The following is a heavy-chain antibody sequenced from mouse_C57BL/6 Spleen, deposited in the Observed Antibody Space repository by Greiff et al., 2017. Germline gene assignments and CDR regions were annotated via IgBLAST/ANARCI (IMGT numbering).Heavy chain of an antibody. CDR2: ISGGGGNT. J-gene: IGHJ2*01. CDR1: GFTFSSYT. V-gene: IGHV5-9*01. Sequence: EVMLVESGGGLVKPGGSLKLSCAASGFTFSSYTMSWVRQTPEKRLEWVATISGGGGNTYYPDSVKGRFTISRDNAKNTLYLQMSSLRSEDTALYYCARHPYYYGSSYPCYFDYWGQGTTLTVSS. CDR3: ARHPYYYGSSYPCYFDY. D-gene: IGHD1-1*01.